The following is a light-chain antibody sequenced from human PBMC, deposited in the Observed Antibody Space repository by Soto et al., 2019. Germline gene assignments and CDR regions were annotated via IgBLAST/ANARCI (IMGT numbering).Light chain of an antibody. J-gene: IGLJ1*01. CDR3: ETWDSNTRV. CDR1: SGHSSYI. V-gene: IGLV4-60*03. CDR2: LEGSGSY. Sequence: QPVLTQSSSASASLGSSVKLTCTLSSGHSSYIIAWHQQQPGKAPRYLMKLEGSGSYNKGCGVPDRFSGSSSGADRYLTISNLQSEDEADYYCETWDSNTRVFGTGTKLTVL.